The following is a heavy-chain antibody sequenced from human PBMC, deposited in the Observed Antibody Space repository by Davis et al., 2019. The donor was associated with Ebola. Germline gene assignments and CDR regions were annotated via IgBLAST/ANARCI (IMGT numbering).Heavy chain of an antibody. J-gene: IGHJ5*02. CDR3: AKVRPPTTVTTGWFDP. CDR2: ISVRSIT. V-gene: IGHV3-23*01. CDR1: GFIFGSYA. Sequence: GESLKISCAASGFIFGSYAMSWVRQAPGKGLEWVSSISVRSITYHADSVKGRFTISRDNSKNTLYLQMNSLRAEDTAVYYCAKVRPPTTVTTGWFDPWGQGTLVTVSS. D-gene: IGHD4-17*01.